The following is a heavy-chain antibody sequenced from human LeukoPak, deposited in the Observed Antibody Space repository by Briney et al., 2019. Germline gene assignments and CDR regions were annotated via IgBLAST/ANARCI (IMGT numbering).Heavy chain of an antibody. Sequence: SETLSLTCTVSGGSISSGGYYWSWIRQHPGKGLEWIGYIYYSGSTYYNPSLKSRVTISVATSKNQFSLKLSSVTAADSAVYYCAREEYSGYARHWGQGTLVTVSS. D-gene: IGHD5-12*01. CDR3: AREEYSGYARH. V-gene: IGHV4-31*03. CDR1: GGSISSGGYY. J-gene: IGHJ4*02. CDR2: IYYSGST.